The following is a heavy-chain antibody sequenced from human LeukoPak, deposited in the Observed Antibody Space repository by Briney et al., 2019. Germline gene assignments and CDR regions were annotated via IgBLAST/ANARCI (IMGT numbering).Heavy chain of an antibody. CDR2: ISWNSGSI. Sequence: GGPLRLSCAASGFTFDDYTMHWVRQAPGKGLEWVSGISWNSGSIGYADSVKGRFTISRDNAKNSLYLQMNSLRAEDTALYYCAKDPGIAVAGTDSWGQGTLVTVSS. J-gene: IGHJ4*02. CDR1: GFTFDDYT. D-gene: IGHD6-19*01. CDR3: AKDPGIAVAGTDS. V-gene: IGHV3-9*01.